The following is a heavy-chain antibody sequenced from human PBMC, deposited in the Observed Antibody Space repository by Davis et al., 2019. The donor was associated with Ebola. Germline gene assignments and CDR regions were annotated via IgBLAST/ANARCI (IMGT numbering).Heavy chain of an antibody. J-gene: IGHJ4*02. CDR1: GYTFTSYG. CDR3: ARGLGYSSGRDY. Sequence: SVKVSCKASGYTFTSYGISWVRQAPGQGLEWMGRIIPILGIANYAQKFQGRVTITADKSTSTAYMELSSLRSEDTAVYYCARGLGYSSGRDYWGQGTLVTVSS. V-gene: IGHV1-69*04. D-gene: IGHD6-19*01. CDR2: IIPILGIA.